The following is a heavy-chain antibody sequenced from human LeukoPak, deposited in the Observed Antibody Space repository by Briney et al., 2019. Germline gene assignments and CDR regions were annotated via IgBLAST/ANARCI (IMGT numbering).Heavy chain of an antibody. CDR2: IIPILGIA. Sequence: SVKVSCKASGGTFSSYAISWVRQAPGQGLEWMGRIIPILGIANYAQKFQGRVTITADKSTSTAYMELSSLRSEDTAVYYCASSIAARPDNWFDPWGQGTLVTVSS. D-gene: IGHD6-6*01. V-gene: IGHV1-69*04. J-gene: IGHJ5*02. CDR3: ASSIAARPDNWFDP. CDR1: GGTFSSYA.